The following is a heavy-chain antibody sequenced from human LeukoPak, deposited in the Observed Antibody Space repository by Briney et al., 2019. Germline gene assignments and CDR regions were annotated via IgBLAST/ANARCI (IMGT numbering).Heavy chain of an antibody. D-gene: IGHD2-21*02. CDR2: IHDSGST. CDR1: GGSISSYY. J-gene: IGHJ4*01. Sequence: SETLSLTCTVSGGSISSYYWSWIRQPPGKGLEWIGYIHDSGSTNYNPSLKSRVTISVDTSKNQFSLKLSSVTAADTAVYYCARNCGGDCYGALDYWGHGTLVTVSS. CDR3: ARNCGGDCYGALDY. V-gene: IGHV4-59*01.